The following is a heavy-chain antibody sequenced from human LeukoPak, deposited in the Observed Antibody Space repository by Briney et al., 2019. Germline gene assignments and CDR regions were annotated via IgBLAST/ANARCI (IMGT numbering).Heavy chain of an antibody. D-gene: IGHD6-25*01. J-gene: IGHJ4*02. V-gene: IGHV4-59*01. Sequence: SGTLSLTCTVSGDSISTYYWSWIRQPPGKGLEWIGYIYYSGSTNYNPSLKSRVTISVDTSKNQFSLKLSSVTAADTAVYFCARWVAAAGYKFDYWGQGTLVTVSS. CDR2: IYYSGST. CDR3: ARWVAAAGYKFDY. CDR1: GDSISTYY.